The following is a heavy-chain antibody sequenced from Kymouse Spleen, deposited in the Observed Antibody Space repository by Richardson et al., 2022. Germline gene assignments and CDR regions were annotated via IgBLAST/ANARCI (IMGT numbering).Heavy chain of an antibody. J-gene: IGHJ6*02. CDR2: IWYDGSNK. CDR1: GFTFSSYG. Sequence: QVQLVESGGGVVQPGRSLRLSCAASGFTFSSYGMHWVRQAPGKGLEWVAVIWYDGSNKYYADSVKGRFTISRDNSKNTLYLQMNSLRAEDTAVYYCARDRPYNWNPGMDVWGQGTTVTVSS. CDR3: ARDRPYNWNPGMDV. D-gene: IGHD1-20*01,IGHD1-7*01. V-gene: IGHV3-33*01.